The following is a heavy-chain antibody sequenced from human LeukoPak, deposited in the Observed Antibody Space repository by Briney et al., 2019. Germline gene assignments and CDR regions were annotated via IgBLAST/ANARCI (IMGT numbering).Heavy chain of an antibody. D-gene: IGHD6-19*01. J-gene: IGHJ3*02. V-gene: IGHV4-34*01. CDR2: INHSGST. CDR1: GGSFSGYY. Sequence: PSETLSLTCAVYGGSFSGYYWSWIRQPPGKGLEWIGEINHSGSTNYNPSLKSRVTISVDTSKNQFSLKLSSVTAADTAVYYCARADSSSALDIWGQGTMVTVSS. CDR3: ARADSSSALDI.